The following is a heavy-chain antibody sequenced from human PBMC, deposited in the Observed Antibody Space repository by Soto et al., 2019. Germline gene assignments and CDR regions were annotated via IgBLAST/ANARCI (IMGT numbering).Heavy chain of an antibody. CDR1: GFTFSSYA. CDR2: ISGSGGST. Sequence: EVQLLESGGGLVQPGGSLRLSCAASGFTFSSYAMSWVRQAPRKGLEWVSAISGSGGSTYYADSVKGRFTISRDNSKNTLYLQMNSLRAEDTAVYYCAKDALYSGYVTPMPTNGFDPWGQGTLVTVSS. V-gene: IGHV3-23*01. D-gene: IGHD5-12*01. J-gene: IGHJ5*02. CDR3: AKDALYSGYVTPMPTNGFDP.